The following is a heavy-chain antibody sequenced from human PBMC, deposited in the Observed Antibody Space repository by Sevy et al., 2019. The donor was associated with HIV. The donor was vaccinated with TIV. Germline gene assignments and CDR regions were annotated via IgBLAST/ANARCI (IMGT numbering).Heavy chain of an antibody. CDR2: IESKTDGGTT. V-gene: IGHV3-15*04. CDR1: GFTFSNAW. CDR3: TTECPSGPLDY. Sequence: GGSLRLSCTASGFTFSNAWMTWVRQAPGKGLEWVGRIESKTDGGTTDYPAPVKGRFTISRDDSKNTLYLQMNSLKTEDTAVYFCTTECPSGPLDYWGQGTLVTVSS. J-gene: IGHJ4*02.